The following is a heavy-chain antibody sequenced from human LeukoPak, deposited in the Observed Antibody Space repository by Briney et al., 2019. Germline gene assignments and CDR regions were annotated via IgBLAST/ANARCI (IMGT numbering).Heavy chain of an antibody. Sequence: KTSQTLSLTCTVSGDSISSGDYYWSWIRQPAGKGLEWIGYNSDTYYNPSLRSRVTILVDTSKNQFSLKLSSVTAADTAVYYCASQSGGYAYWGQGTLVTVSS. J-gene: IGHJ4*02. CDR1: GDSISSGDYY. V-gene: IGHV4-30-4*07. CDR2: NSDT. CDR3: ASQSGGYAY. D-gene: IGHD5-12*01.